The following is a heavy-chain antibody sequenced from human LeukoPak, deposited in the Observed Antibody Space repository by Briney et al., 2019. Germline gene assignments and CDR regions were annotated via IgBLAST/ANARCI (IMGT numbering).Heavy chain of an antibody. D-gene: IGHD3-10*01. V-gene: IGHV3-23*01. CDR2: ISGNGGST. Sequence: PGGSLRLSCAASGFTFSSYAVNWVRQAPGKGLEWVSTISGNGGSTRYADSVKGRFTISRDDSKNTVYLQMDSLRAEDTAEDTAVYYCAKAMGGSGSYSFDYWGQGTLVTVSS. J-gene: IGHJ4*02. CDR1: GFTFSSYA. CDR3: AKAMGGSGSYSFDY.